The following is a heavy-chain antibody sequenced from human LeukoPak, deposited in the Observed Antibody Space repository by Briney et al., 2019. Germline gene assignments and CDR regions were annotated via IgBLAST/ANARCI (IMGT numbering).Heavy chain of an antibody. CDR1: GFTFSSYA. CDR3: ARDLYYYESSGYFDY. J-gene: IGHJ4*02. D-gene: IGHD3-22*01. CDR2: ISYDGSNK. V-gene: IGHV3-30*04. Sequence: QPGRSLRLSCAASGFTFSSYAMHWVRQAPGKGLEWVAVISYDGSNKYYADSVKGRFTISRDNSKNTLYLQMNSLRAEDTAVYYCARDLYYYESSGYFDYWGQGTLVTVSS.